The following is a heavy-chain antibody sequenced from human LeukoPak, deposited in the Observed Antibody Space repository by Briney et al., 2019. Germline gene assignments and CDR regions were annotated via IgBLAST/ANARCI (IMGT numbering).Heavy chain of an antibody. CDR3: ARDEVVPAARGDY. Sequence: PSETLSLTCTVSGGSISSSSYYWSWIRQPPGKGLEWIGYIYHSGSTYYNPSLKSRVTISVDRSKNQFSLKLSSVTAADTAVYYCARDEVVPAARGDYWGQGTLVTVSS. J-gene: IGHJ4*02. D-gene: IGHD2-2*01. V-gene: IGHV4-30-2*01. CDR1: GGSISSSSYY. CDR2: IYHSGST.